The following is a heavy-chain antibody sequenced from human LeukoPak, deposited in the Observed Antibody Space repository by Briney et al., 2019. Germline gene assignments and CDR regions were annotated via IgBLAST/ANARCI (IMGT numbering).Heavy chain of an antibody. J-gene: IGHJ4*02. CDR3: ARDSVSYDFWSGYDY. CDR2: ISGSGGST. V-gene: IGHV3-23*01. CDR1: GFTFSSYA. D-gene: IGHD3-3*01. Sequence: GGSLRLSCAASGFTFSSYAMSWVRQAPGKGLEWVSAISGSGGSTYYADSVKGRFTISRDNAKNSLYLQMNSLRAEDTAVYYCARDSVSYDFWSGYDYWGQGTLVTVSS.